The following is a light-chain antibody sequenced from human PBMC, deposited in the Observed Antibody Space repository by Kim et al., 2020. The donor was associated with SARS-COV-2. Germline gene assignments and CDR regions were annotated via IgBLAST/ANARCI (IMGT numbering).Light chain of an antibody. Sequence: QPVLTQSSSASASLGSSVKLSCTLNSGHSRNIIAWHQQQPGKAPRYLMKLEGSGSYNKGSGVPDRFSGSSSGADRYLTISNLQSEDEADYYCETWDSNSRVFGGGTQLTVL. J-gene: IGLJ7*01. CDR2: LEGSGSY. V-gene: IGLV4-60*03. CDR1: SGHSRNI. CDR3: ETWDSNSRV.